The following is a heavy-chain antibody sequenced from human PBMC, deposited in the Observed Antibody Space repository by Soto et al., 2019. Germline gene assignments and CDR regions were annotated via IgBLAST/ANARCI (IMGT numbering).Heavy chain of an antibody. CDR1: GFTFSSPW. J-gene: IGHJ3*02. V-gene: IGHV3-7*03. CDR3: ANADLGPQGNDAFDI. CDR2: INREGSEK. D-gene: IGHD7-27*01. Sequence: EVQLVESGGGLVQPGGSLRLSCAASGFTFSSPWMSWVRQAPGKGLEWVANINREGSEKYYADSVKGRFTISRDNAKHSLYLQMNSLRVEDTDIYYCANADLGPQGNDAFDIWGQGTMVTVTS.